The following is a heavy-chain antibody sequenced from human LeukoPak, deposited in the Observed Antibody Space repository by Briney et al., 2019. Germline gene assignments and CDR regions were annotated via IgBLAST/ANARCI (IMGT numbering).Heavy chain of an antibody. V-gene: IGHV4-34*01. Sequence: PSETLSLTCAVYGGSFSGYYWSWIRQPPGKGLEWIGEINHSGSTNYNPSLKSRVTISVDTSKNQFSLKLSSVTAADTAVYYCARDKRRLPAPPLYYYYGMDVWGQGTTVTVSS. CDR2: INHSGST. CDR1: GGSFSGYY. CDR3: ARDKRRLPAPPLYYYYGMDV. J-gene: IGHJ6*02. D-gene: IGHD1-1*01.